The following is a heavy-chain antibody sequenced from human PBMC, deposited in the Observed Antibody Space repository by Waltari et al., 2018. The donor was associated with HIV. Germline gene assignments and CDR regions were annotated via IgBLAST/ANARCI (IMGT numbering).Heavy chain of an antibody. CDR3: SRDTFGEYDY. D-gene: IGHD3-10*01. V-gene: IGHV3-74*01. CDR2: INIDGSRI. CDR1: GFSVSSYW. J-gene: IGHJ4*02. Sequence: EVQLVQSGGGLIKPGGSLRLSCVASGFSVSSYWMHWVRQTPGKGLVWVSRINIDGSRIDYADSVRGRFTISRDSAKNTLSLQMNSLTEEDTAVYYCSRDTFGEYDYWGQGTLVTVSS.